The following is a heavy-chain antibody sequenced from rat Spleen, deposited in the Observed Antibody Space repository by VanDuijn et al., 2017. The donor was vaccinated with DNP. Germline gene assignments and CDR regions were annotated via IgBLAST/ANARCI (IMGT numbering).Heavy chain of an antibody. V-gene: IGHV3-1*01. CDR1: EFNFNDY. J-gene: IGHJ2*01. CDR3: ARWDYSGDYFDY. D-gene: IGHD1-1*01. CDR2: ISYSGST. Sequence: EVKLVESGGGLVQPGRSLKLSCAASEFNFNDYWMGWIRKFPGNKMEWMGYISYSGSTSYNPSLKSRISITRDTSKNQFFLQLNSVTTEDTATYYCARWDYSGDYFDYWGQGVMVTVSS.